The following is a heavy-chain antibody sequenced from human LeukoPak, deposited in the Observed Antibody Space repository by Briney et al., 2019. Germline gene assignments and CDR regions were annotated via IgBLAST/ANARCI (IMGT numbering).Heavy chain of an antibody. CDR2: ISWNSGSI. J-gene: IGHJ4*02. CDR1: GFTFDDYA. D-gene: IGHD6-13*01. V-gene: IGHV3-9*01. Sequence: PGRSLRLSCAASGFTFDDYAMHWVRQAPGKGLEWVSGISWNSGSIGYADSVKGRFTISRDNAKNSLYLQMNSLRAEDTALYYCAKDISAIAAAGFDYWGQGALVTVSS. CDR3: AKDISAIAAAGFDY.